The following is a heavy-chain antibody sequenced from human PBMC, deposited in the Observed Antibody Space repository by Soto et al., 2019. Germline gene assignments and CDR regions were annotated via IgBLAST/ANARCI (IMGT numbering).Heavy chain of an antibody. CDR3: ARIAAAGTSWWLDP. V-gene: IGHV2-26*01. J-gene: IGHJ5*02. D-gene: IGHD6-13*01. CDR2: IFSNDEK. Sequence: QVTLKESGPVLVKPTETLTLTCTVSGFSLSNARMGVSWIRQPPGKALEWLAHIFSNDEKSYSTSLKSRLTISQDTSKSQLVLTMTNMDPVDTATYYCARIAAAGTSWWLDPWGQGTLVTVSS. CDR1: GFSLSNARMG.